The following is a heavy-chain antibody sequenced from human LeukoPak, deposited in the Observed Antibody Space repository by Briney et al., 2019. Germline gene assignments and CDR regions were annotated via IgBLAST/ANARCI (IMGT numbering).Heavy chain of an antibody. J-gene: IGHJ5*02. V-gene: IGHV3-23*01. CDR1: GFVFRSYG. Sequence: GGSLRLSCAASGFVFRSYGMNWVRQAPGKGLEWVSAISGSGGSTYYADSVKGRFTISRDNSKNTLYLQMNSLRAEDTAVYYCATCGSSSWFLYNWFDPWGQGTLVTVSS. D-gene: IGHD6-13*01. CDR2: ISGSGGST. CDR3: ATCGSSSWFLYNWFDP.